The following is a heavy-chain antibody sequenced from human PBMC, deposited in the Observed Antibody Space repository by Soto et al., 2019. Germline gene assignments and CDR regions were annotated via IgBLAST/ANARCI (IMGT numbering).Heavy chain of an antibody. CDR2: MNPNSGNT. CDR3: ARALSEERYFDFWSGYYGHNYYYYYMDV. Sequence: ASVKVSCKASGYTFTNYDINWVRQATGQGFERMGWMNPNSGNTGYAQKFQGRVTMTRNTSISRAYMELSSLRSEDTAVYYCARALSEERYFDFWSGYYGHNYYYYYMDVWGKGTTVTVSS. V-gene: IGHV1-8*01. J-gene: IGHJ6*03. D-gene: IGHD3-3*01. CDR1: GYTFTNYD.